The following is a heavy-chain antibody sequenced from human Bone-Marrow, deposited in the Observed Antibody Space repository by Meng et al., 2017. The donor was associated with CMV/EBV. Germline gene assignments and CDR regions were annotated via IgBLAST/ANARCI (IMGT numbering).Heavy chain of an antibody. V-gene: IGHV1-46*01. CDR2: INPSGGST. Sequence: ASVKVSCKASGYTFTSYYVHWVRQAPGQGLEWMGIINPSGGSTSYAQKFQGRVTMTRDTSTSTVYMELSSLRSEDTAVYYCARDRDYYDSSGYYPNWFDPWGQGTLVTAPQ. CDR3: ARDRDYYDSSGYYPNWFDP. J-gene: IGHJ5*02. CDR1: GYTFTSYY. D-gene: IGHD3-22*01.